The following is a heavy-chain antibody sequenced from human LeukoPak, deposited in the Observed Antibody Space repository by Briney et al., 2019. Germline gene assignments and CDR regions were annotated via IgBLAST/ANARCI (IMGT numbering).Heavy chain of an antibody. J-gene: IGHJ4*02. CDR2: ISYDGSNK. V-gene: IGHV3-30*18. CDR1: GFTFSSYG. Sequence: PGGSLRLSCAASGFTFSSYGMHWVRQAPGKGLEWVAVISYDGSNKYYAGSVKGRFTISRDNSKNTLYLQMNSLRAEDTAVYYCAKSGSYFSRSGGGIDYWGQGTLVTVSS. D-gene: IGHD1-26*01. CDR3: AKSGSYFSRSGGGIDY.